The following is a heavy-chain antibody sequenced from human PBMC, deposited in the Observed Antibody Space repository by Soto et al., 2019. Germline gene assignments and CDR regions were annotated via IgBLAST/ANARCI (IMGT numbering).Heavy chain of an antibody. CDR1: GGSISSYY. D-gene: IGHD3-22*01. CDR2: IYYSGST. J-gene: IGHJ6*02. CDR3: ARADSSGYWAYYYGMDV. V-gene: IGHV4-59*01. Sequence: PXGTLSLTCTVSGGSISSYYWSWIRQPPGKGLEWIGYIYYSGSTNYNPSLKSRVTISVDTSKNQFSLKLSSVTAADTAVYYCARADSSGYWAYYYGMDVWGQGTTVTVSS.